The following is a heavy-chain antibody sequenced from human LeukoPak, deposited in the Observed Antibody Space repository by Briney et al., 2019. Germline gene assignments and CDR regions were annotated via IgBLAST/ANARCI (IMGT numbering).Heavy chain of an antibody. D-gene: IGHD2-15*01. J-gene: IGHJ4*02. Sequence: SETLSLTCTVSGGSISSYYWSWIRQPLGKGLEWIGYIYYSGSTNYNPSLKSRVTISVDTSKNQFSLKLTSVTAADTAVYYCARNSCSGGSCYENRGYFDYWGQGTLVTVSS. CDR2: IYYSGST. CDR1: GGSISSYY. CDR3: ARNSCSGGSCYENRGYFDY. V-gene: IGHV4-59*01.